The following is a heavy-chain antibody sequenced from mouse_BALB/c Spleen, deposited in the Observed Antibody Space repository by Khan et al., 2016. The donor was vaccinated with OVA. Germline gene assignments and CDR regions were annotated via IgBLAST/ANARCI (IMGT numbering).Heavy chain of an antibody. CDR3: ARSLYYSDVYALDY. CDR2: ISSSGST. V-gene: IGHV3-2*02. CDR1: GYSITSDYA. D-gene: IGHD2-12*01. J-gene: IGHJ4*01. Sequence: EVQLQESGPGLVKPSQSLSLTCTVTGYSITSDYAWNWIRQFPGNKLAWMGYISSSGSTSYNPSLKSRISITRDPSKNQFFLQLKSVTTEDTATYYCARSLYYSDVYALDYWGRGTSVTVSS.